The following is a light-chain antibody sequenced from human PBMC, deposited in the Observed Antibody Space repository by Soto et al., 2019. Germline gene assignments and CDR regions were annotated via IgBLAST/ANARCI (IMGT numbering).Light chain of an antibody. V-gene: IGKV1-5*01. J-gene: IGKJ1*01. CDR3: QQYDNWPWT. CDR2: DAS. CDR1: QSISSW. Sequence: DIKMSQSPSTLSASVGDRVTITFRASQSISSWLAWYQQKPGTAPKLLIYDASSLESGVPSRFSGSGSGTDFTLTISSLQSEDFAVYYCQQYDNWPWTFGQGTKVDIK.